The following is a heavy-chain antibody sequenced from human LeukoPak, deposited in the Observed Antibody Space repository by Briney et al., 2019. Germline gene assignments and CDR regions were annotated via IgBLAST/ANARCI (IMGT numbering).Heavy chain of an antibody. CDR3: ARVTDTATHYYYYGMDV. J-gene: IGHJ6*02. CDR1: GGSISSSNW. D-gene: IGHD5-18*01. V-gene: IGHV4-4*02. Sequence: PSETLSLTCAVSGGSISSSNWWSWVRQPPGKGLEWIGEIYHSGSTNYNPSLKSRVTISVDKSKNQFSLKLSSVTAADTAVYYCARVTDTATHYYYYGMDVWGQGTTVTVSS. CDR2: IYHSGST.